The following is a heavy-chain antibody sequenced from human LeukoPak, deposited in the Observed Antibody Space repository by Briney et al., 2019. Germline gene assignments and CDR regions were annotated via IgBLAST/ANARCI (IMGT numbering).Heavy chain of an antibody. D-gene: IGHD2-15*01. CDR3: ARDRICSGGSCYSYYYYYGMDV. J-gene: IGHJ6*02. CDR1: GYTFTSYY. CDR2: IIPIFGTA. Sequence: ASVKVSCKASGYTFTSYYMHWVRQAPGQGLEWMGGIIPIFGTANYAQKFQGRVTITADESTSTAYMELSSLRSEDTAVYYCARDRICSGGSCYSYYYYYGMDVWGQGTTVTVSS. V-gene: IGHV1-69*13.